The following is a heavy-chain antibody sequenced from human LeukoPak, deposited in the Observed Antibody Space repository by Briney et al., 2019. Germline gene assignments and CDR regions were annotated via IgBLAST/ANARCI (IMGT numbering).Heavy chain of an antibody. V-gene: IGHV3-48*03. D-gene: IGHD3/OR15-3a*01. CDR3: ARPTWTNYMDV. Sequence: GGSLRLSCAASGFTLSSSEMNWVRQAPGKGLEWVSYISRSGSTIFYADSVKGRFTISRDNAKNSVSLQMNSLRAEDTSVYFCARPTWTNYMDVWGKGTAVTISS. J-gene: IGHJ6*03. CDR2: ISRSGSTI. CDR1: GFTLSSSE.